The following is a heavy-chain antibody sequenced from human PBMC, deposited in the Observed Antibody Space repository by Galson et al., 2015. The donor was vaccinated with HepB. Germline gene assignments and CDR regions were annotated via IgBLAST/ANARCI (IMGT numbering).Heavy chain of an antibody. Sequence: SLRLSCAASGFTFSDHFMDWVRQAPGKGLEWVGRSTNKDSRYTTVYAASVQGRFTVSRDESKNSLFLQMSSLKTEDTAVYYCVRGFNSFDSWGQGTLVTVSS. J-gene: IGHJ4*02. CDR3: VRGFNSFDS. CDR2: STNKDSRYTT. V-gene: IGHV3-72*01. CDR1: GFTFSDHF.